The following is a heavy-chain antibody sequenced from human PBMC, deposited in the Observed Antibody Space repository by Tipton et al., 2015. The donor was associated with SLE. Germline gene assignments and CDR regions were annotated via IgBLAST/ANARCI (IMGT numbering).Heavy chain of an antibody. CDR2: IHSSGST. J-gene: IGHJ4*02. D-gene: IGHD3-3*01. CDR1: GGSIRSNY. V-gene: IGHV4-59*08. Sequence: TLSLTCTVSGGSIRSNYWIWIRQTPGKGLEWIGYIHSSGSTNYNPSLKSRVTISIDVSKNQFSLKVPSVTAADTAVYYCARGLSHYDFWSGFLDYWGQGTLVTVSS. CDR3: ARGLSHYDFWSGFLDY.